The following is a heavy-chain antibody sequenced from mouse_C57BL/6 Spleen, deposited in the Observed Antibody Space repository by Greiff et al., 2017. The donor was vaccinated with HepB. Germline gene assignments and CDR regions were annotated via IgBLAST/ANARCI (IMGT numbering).Heavy chain of an antibody. J-gene: IGHJ1*03. CDR1: GYTFTDYN. D-gene: IGHD1-2*01. CDR2: INPNNGGT. CDR3: ASRLRRDGPYWYFDV. Sequence: EVQLVESGPELVKPGASVKIPCKASGYTFTDYNMDWVKQSHGKSLEWIGDINPNNGGTIYNQKFKGKATLTVDKSSSTAYMELRSLTSEDTAVYYCASRLRRDGPYWYFDVWGTGTTVTVSS. V-gene: IGHV1-18*01.